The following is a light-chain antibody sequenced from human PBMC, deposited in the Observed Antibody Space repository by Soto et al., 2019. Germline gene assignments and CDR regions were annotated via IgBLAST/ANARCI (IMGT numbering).Light chain of an antibody. J-gene: IGLJ3*02. CDR3: SSYTSYSTWV. Sequence: QSDLTQPASVSGSPGQSITISCTGASSDVGGYPYVSWFQHHPGKAPKLMIYEVSNRPSGVSNRFSASKSGNTASLTISGLQADDEADYYCSSYTSYSTWVFGGGTKVTVL. V-gene: IGLV2-14*01. CDR2: EVS. CDR1: SSDVGGYPY.